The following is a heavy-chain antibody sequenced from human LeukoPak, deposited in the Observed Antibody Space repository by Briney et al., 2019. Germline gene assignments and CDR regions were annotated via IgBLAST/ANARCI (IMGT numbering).Heavy chain of an antibody. CDR2: INEDGSEE. CDR3: ARVGWHDGSDY. CDR1: GFTFTSFW. D-gene: IGHD3-10*01. J-gene: IGHJ4*02. V-gene: IGHV3-7*05. Sequence: GGSLRLSCAASGFTFTSFWMSWVRQAPGTGLQRLANINEDGSEEYYVDSVEGRFTISRDNAKNSVNLQMNSLRVDDTAVYYCARVGWHDGSDYWGPGTLVTVSS.